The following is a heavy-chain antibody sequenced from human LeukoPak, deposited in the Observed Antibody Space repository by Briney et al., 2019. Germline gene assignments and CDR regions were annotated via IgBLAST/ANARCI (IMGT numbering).Heavy chain of an antibody. V-gene: IGHV4-4*02. CDR3: ARRGFVEAAAGIWASEFDY. D-gene: IGHD6-13*01. J-gene: IGHJ4*02. CDR1: GGSTSSSNW. Sequence: SGTLSHTCAVSGGSTSSSNWWGWVRQPPGKGLEWIGEIYHSGSNNYNPSLKSRVTISVDKSKNQFSLKLSSVTAANTAVYYCARRGFVEAAAGIWASEFDYWGQGTLVTVS. CDR2: IYHSGSN.